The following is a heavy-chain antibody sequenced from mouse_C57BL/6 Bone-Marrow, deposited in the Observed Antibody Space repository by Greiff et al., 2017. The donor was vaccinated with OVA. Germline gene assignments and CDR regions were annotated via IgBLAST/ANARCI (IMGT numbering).Heavy chain of an antibody. Sequence: QVQLKESGPGILQSSQTLSLTCSFSGFSLSTSGMGVSWIRQPSGKGLEWLAHMYGDEEQRYNPSLKSRLTISKDTSRNQVFLKITSVDTADTATYYCARGNYSNLNAMDYWGQGTSVTVSS. V-gene: IGHV8-12*01. CDR2: MYGDEEQ. CDR3: ARGNYSNLNAMDY. J-gene: IGHJ4*01. D-gene: IGHD2-5*01. CDR1: GFSLSTSGMG.